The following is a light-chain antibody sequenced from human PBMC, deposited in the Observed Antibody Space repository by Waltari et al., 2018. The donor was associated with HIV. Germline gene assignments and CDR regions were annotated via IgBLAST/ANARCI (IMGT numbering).Light chain of an antibody. J-gene: IGLJ2*01. CDR3: CSYAGSYTLV. CDR2: DVS. CDR1: SSDVGGYNY. Sequence: QSALTQPRSVSGSPGQSVTISCTGTSSDVGGYNYVSWYQPQPGKAPKLMIYDVSKRPSGVPVRFSGSKSGNTASLTISVLQAEDEADYYCCSYAGSYTLVFGGGTTLTVL. V-gene: IGLV2-11*01.